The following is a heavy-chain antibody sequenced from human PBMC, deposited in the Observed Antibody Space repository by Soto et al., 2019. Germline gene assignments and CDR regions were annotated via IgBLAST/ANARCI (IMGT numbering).Heavy chain of an antibody. Sequence: QVQLQQWGAGLLKPSETLSLTCAVYGGSFSGYYWSWIRQPPGKGLEWIGEINHSGSTNYNPSLKRRVTISVDTSKNQFSLKLSSVTAADTAVYYCARGEVVPAAPYYYYGMDVWGQGTTVTVSS. CDR2: INHSGST. V-gene: IGHV4-34*01. D-gene: IGHD2-2*01. J-gene: IGHJ6*02. CDR1: GGSFSGYY. CDR3: ARGEVVPAAPYYYYGMDV.